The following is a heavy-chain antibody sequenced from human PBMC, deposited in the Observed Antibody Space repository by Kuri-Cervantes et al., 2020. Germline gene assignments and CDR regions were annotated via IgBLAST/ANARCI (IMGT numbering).Heavy chain of an antibody. CDR1: GFTFSSYS. CDR3: AEATNYYDSSGVDY. Sequence: GESLKISCAASGFTFSSYSMNWVRQAPGKGLEWVSYISSSSSTIYYADSVKGRFTISRDNAKNSLYLQMNSLRAEDTALYYCAEATNYYDSSGVDYWGQGTLVTVSS. CDR2: ISSSSSTI. J-gene: IGHJ4*02. D-gene: IGHD3-22*01. V-gene: IGHV3-48*01.